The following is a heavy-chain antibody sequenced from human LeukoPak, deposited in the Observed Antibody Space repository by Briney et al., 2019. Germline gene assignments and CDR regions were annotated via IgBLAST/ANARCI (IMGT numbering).Heavy chain of an antibody. D-gene: IGHD3-10*01. V-gene: IGHV3-30*18. CDR1: GFTFSSYA. CDR3: AKVAVLTMVRGPIIFDY. CDR2: ISYDGSNK. Sequence: PGGSLRLSCAASGFTFSSYAMSWVRQAPGKGLEWVAVISYDGSNKYYADSVKGRFTISRDNSKNTLYLQMNSLRAEDTAVYYCAKVAVLTMVRGPIIFDYWGQGTLVTVSS. J-gene: IGHJ4*02.